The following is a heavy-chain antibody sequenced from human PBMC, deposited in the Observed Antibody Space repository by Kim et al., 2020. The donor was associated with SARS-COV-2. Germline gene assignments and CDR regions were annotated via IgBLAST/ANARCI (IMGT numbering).Heavy chain of an antibody. D-gene: IGHD3-22*01. J-gene: IGHJ5*02. Sequence: SETLSLTCAVYGGSFSGYYWSWIRQPPGKGLEWIGEINHSGSTNYNPSLKSRVTISVDTSKNQFSLKLSSVTAADTAVYYCARYSSGYWDNWFDPWGQGTLVTVSS. CDR2: INHSGST. CDR1: GGSFSGYY. V-gene: IGHV4-34*01. CDR3: ARYSSGYWDNWFDP.